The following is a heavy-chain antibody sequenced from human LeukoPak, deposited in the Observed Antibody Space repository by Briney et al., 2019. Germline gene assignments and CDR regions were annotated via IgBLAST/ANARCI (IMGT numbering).Heavy chain of an antibody. D-gene: IGHD3-22*01. CDR2: INSDGVNT. Sequence: GGSLRLSCVASGFTFSNYWMHWVRQAPGKGLVWVSRINSDGVNTSYADSVKGRFTISRDNAKNTLNLQMNSLRAEDTAVYYCARDLGQYYDTSDNWFDPWGQGTLVTVSS. V-gene: IGHV3-74*01. J-gene: IGHJ5*02. CDR3: ARDLGQYYDTSDNWFDP. CDR1: GFTFSNYW.